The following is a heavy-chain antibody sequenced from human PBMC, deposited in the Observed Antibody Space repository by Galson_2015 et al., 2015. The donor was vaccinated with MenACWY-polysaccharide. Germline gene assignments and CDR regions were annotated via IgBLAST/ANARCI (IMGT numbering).Heavy chain of an antibody. V-gene: IGHV3-23*01. CDR3: AKDGWYGGGSSTFDV. CDR2: ISGGGDST. D-gene: IGHD3-10*01. J-gene: IGHJ3*01. CDR1: GFTFSSYA. Sequence: SLRLSCAASGFTFSSYAMSWVRQAPGKGLEWVSAISGGGDSTYYADSVKGRFTISRDNSKNTLFLQMSSLRAEDTAVYYCAKDGWYGGGSSTFDVWGQGTMVTVSS.